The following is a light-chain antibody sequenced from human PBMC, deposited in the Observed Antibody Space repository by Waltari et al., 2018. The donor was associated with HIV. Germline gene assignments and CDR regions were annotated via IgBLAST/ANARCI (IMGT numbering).Light chain of an antibody. J-gene: IGLJ2*01. V-gene: IGLV2-14*03. Sequence: QSALTQPASVSGSAGQSITLSCTGTSSDVGAYNFVSWYQQHPDKAPKLMSYDVSDRPSGMSNRFSGSKSGNTASLTISGLQTDDEADYYCSSYTRSHTLVFGGGTKLTVL. CDR3: SSYTRSHTLV. CDR1: SSDVGAYNF. CDR2: DVS.